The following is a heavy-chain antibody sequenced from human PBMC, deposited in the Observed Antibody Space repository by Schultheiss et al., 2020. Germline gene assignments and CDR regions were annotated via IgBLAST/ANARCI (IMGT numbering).Heavy chain of an antibody. J-gene: IGHJ4*02. CDR2: IKQDGSEK. Sequence: GGSLRLSCAASGFTFSDYWMSWVRQAPGRGLEWVTNIKQDGSEKYYVDSVKGRLTISRDNAKNSLYLQMNSLRAEDTAVYYCARAIHYDFWSGHLDYWGQGTLVTVSS. D-gene: IGHD3-3*01. V-gene: IGHV3-7*01. CDR3: ARAIHYDFWSGHLDY. CDR1: GFTFSDYW.